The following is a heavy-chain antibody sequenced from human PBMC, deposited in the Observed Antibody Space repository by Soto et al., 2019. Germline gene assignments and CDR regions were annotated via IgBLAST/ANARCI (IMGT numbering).Heavy chain of an antibody. CDR3: ARDHLPLRYFAWPDDY. CDR2: IWYDGSNK. V-gene: IGHV3-33*01. D-gene: IGHD3-9*01. Sequence: QVQLVESGGGVVQPGRSLRLSCAASGFTFSSYGMHWVRQAPGKGLEWVAVIWYDGSNKYYADSVKGRFTISRDNSKNTLYLQMNSLRAEDTAVYYCARDHLPLRYFAWPDDYWGQGTLVTVSS. CDR1: GFTFSSYG. J-gene: IGHJ4*02.